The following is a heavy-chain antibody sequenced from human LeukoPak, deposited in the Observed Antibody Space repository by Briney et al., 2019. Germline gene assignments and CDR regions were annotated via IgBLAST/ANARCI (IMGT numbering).Heavy chain of an antibody. CDR3: AKDHLKRGGWATRQQLVQYFDY. J-gene: IGHJ4*02. D-gene: IGHD6-13*01. CDR1: GFTFSSYA. Sequence: GGSLRLSCAASGFTFSSYAMSWVRQAPGKGLEWVSAISGSGGSTYYADSVKGRFTISRDNSKNTLYLQMNSLRAEDTAVYYCAKDHLKRGGWATRQQLVQYFDYWGQGTLVTVSS. CDR2: ISGSGGST. V-gene: IGHV3-23*01.